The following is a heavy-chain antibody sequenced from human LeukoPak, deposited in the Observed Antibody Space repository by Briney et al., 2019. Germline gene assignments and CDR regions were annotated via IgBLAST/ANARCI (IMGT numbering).Heavy chain of an antibody. CDR1: GGSISSGGYS. Sequence: SETLSLTCAVSGGSISSGGYSWSWIRQPPGKGLEWIGYIYYSGSTYYNPSLKSRVTISVDTSKNQFSLKLSSVTAADTAVYYCANLRYFDGTGFFYMDVWGKGTTVTISS. V-gene: IGHV4-30-4*07. CDR2: IYYSGST. J-gene: IGHJ6*03. CDR3: ANLRYFDGTGFFYMDV. D-gene: IGHD3-9*01.